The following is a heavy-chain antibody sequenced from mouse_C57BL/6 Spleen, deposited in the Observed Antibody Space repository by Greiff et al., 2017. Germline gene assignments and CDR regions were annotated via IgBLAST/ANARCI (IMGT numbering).Heavy chain of an antibody. Sequence: VQLQQSGPELVKPGASVKMSCKASGYTFTDYYMHWVKQKPGKGLEWIGQIYPGNGDTNYNEKFKGKATLTADTSSSTAYMQLSSLTSEDSAVYFCARRDYYGSSYHYWGQGTTLTVSS. CDR1: YTFTDYYM. CDR2: YPGNGDTN. V-gene: IGHV1-83*01. J-gene: IGHJ2*01. D-gene: IGHD1-1*01. CDR3: RRDYYGSSYHY.